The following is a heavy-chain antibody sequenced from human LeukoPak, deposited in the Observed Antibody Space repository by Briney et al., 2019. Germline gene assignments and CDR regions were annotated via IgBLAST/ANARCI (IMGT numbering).Heavy chain of an antibody. CDR2: IKQDGSEK. CDR3: ARETRDHRAVASDY. V-gene: IGHV3-7*01. J-gene: IGHJ4*02. CDR1: GFTFSSYW. D-gene: IGHD6-19*01. Sequence: GGSLRLSCAASGFTFSSYWMSWVRQAPGKGLEWVANIKQDGSEKYYVDSVKGRFTISRDNSKNTLYLQMNSLRAEDTAVYYCARETRDHRAVASDYWGQGILVTVSS.